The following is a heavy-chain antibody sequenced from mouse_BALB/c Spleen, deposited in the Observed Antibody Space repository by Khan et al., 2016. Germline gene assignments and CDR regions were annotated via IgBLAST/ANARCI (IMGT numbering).Heavy chain of an antibody. Sequence: QVQLQQSGPELVKPGASMKISCKASGYTFTRYYIHWVKQRPGQGLEWIGWTYPGNVITKHNEKFKGKATLTADKSSSTAYMQLSSLTSGDSAVYFWTRSEYRYDAGAWFDYWGQGTLVTVAA. J-gene: IGHJ3*01. CDR2: TYPGNVIT. D-gene: IGHD2-14*01. CDR3: TRSEYRYDAGAWFDY. V-gene: IGHV1S56*01. CDR1: GYTFTRYY.